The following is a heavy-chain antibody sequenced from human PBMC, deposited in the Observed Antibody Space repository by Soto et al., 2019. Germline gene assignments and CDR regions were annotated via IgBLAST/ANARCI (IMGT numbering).Heavy chain of an antibody. D-gene: IGHD6-19*01. CDR3: AKGARTAVSAPQDS. V-gene: IGHV3-23*01. CDR1: RFTFSSSA. Sequence: SLRLSCAASRFTFSSSAMSWVRQAPGKGLEWVSAISGSGSTTYYADSVKGRFTISRDNSKNTLYLQMNSLRVEDTAVYYCAKGARTAVSAPQDSGGPGSRVTVSS. CDR2: ISGSGSTT. J-gene: IGHJ4*02.